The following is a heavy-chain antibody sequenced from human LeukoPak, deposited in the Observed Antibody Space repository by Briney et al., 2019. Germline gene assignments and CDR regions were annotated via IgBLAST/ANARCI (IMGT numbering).Heavy chain of an antibody. Sequence: QPGGSLRLSCAASGFTFSSYAMHWVRQAPGKGLEWVAVISYDGSNKYYADSVKGRFTISRDNSKNTLYLQMNSLRAEDTAVYYCARDLEEVVVVPAAILAYWGQGTLVTVSS. CDR2: ISYDGSNK. D-gene: IGHD2-2*01. J-gene: IGHJ4*02. V-gene: IGHV3-30-3*01. CDR3: ARDLEEVVVVPAAILAY. CDR1: GFTFSSYA.